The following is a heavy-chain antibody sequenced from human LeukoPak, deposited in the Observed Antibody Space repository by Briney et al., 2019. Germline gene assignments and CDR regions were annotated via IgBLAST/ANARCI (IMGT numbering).Heavy chain of an antibody. Sequence: ASVKVSCKPSGYTFTSYVICCVPQAPGQGLEWMGWISADNGNTNYTQKLQGRVTMTTDTSTSTAYMELRSLRSDDTAVYYCARAGRLRFLEWPTIDYWGQGTLVTVSS. CDR2: ISADNGNT. CDR1: GYTFTSYV. D-gene: IGHD3-3*01. J-gene: IGHJ4*02. V-gene: IGHV1-18*01. CDR3: ARAGRLRFLEWPTIDY.